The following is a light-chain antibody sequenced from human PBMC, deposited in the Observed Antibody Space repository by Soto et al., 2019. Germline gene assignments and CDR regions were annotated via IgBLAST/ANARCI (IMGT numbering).Light chain of an antibody. V-gene: IGLV2-23*02. Sequence: ALTQASSLSGSPGHSMTISCTGTSSDIGAYDYVSWYQQPPGTAPKLMIYEVSKRPSGVPDRFSGSKSGNTASLTISGLQAEDEADYYCCSYAGSSTLYVFGTGTKV. CDR1: SSDIGAYDY. J-gene: IGLJ1*01. CDR3: CSYAGSSTLYV. CDR2: EVS.